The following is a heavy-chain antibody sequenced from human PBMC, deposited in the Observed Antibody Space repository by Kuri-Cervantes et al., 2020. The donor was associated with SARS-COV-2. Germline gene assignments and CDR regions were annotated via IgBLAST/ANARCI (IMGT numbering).Heavy chain of an antibody. V-gene: IGHV3-13*03. CDR2: IGTAGDT. CDR1: GFTFSSYD. Sequence: GVSLKISCAACGFTFSSYDMHWVRQATGKGLEWVSAIGTAGDTYYPGSVKGQFTISRENAKNSLYLQMNSLRAGDTAVYYCARGVGTTPYDAFDIWGQGTMVTVSS. CDR3: ARGVGTTPYDAFDI. J-gene: IGHJ3*02. D-gene: IGHD1-26*01.